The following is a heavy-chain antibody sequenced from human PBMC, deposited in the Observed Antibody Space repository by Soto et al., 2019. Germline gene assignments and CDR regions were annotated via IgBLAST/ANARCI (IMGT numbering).Heavy chain of an antibody. Sequence: QVQLVQSGAEVKEPGSSVKVSCKASGGTLSNYAINWVRQAPGQGLEWMGGIIRFSEIANYAEKFQDRVTITADKSTGTAYMELSSLRSEDTAIYYCARVLVGCTKYYFDYWGQGTLVTVSS. CDR3: ARVLVGCTKYYFDY. J-gene: IGHJ4*02. CDR2: IIRFSEIA. CDR1: GGTLSNYA. V-gene: IGHV1-69*17. D-gene: IGHD2-8*01.